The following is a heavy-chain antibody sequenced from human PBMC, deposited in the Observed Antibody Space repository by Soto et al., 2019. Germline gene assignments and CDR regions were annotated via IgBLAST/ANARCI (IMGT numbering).Heavy chain of an antibody. CDR1: GFIFSNYG. CDR3: AKGGGVVGGSEHPFFEY. D-gene: IGHD2-15*01. CDR2: ISFDGKNR. J-gene: IGHJ4*02. Sequence: QVQLVESGGGVVQPGKSLRLSCAASGFIFSNYGMHWVRQAPGKGLEWVALISFDGKNRNYADSVKGRFTIYRDNPKNTLYLEMKRLRPEDTAFYYCAKGGGVVGGSEHPFFEYWGQGTLVTVSS. V-gene: IGHV3-30*18.